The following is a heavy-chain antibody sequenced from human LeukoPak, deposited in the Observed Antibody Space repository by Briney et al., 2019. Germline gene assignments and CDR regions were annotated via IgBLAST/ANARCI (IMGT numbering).Heavy chain of an antibody. J-gene: IGHJ4*02. Sequence: GGSLRLSCAASGFTFSNYWMSWVRQAPGKGLEWVSNIKHDGSEKYYVDSVKGRFIISRDNAKNSLYLQMNNLRAEDTALYYCARAPGNRNIDYWGQGNLVTVSS. CDR1: GFTFSNYW. CDR3: ARAPGNRNIDY. V-gene: IGHV3-7*01. CDR2: IKHDGSEK.